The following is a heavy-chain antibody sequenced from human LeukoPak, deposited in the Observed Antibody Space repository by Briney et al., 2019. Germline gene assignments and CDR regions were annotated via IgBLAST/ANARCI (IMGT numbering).Heavy chain of an antibody. CDR1: GFTFASYA. V-gene: IGHV3-23*01. CDR2: ISGSGGST. CDR3: AKSPMPYYYDSSGYSYFDY. Sequence: PGGSLRLSCAASGFTFASYAMSWVRQAPGKGLEWVSVISGSGGSTYYADSVKGRFTISRDNSKNTLYLQMNSLRAEDTAVYYCAKSPMPYYYDSSGYSYFDYWGQGTLVTVSS. J-gene: IGHJ4*02. D-gene: IGHD3-22*01.